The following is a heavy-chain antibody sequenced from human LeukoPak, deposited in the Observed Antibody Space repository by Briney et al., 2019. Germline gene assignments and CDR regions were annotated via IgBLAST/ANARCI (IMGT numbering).Heavy chain of an antibody. CDR3: AKDRSFDY. CDR1: GFTFDDYA. V-gene: IGHV3-9*01. Sequence: GGSLRLSCAASGFTFDDYAMHWVRQAPGKGLEWVSGISWNSGSIGYADSVKGRFTISRDNAKNSMYLQMNSLRAEDTALYYCAKDRSFDYWGQGTLVTVSS. CDR2: ISWNSGSI. J-gene: IGHJ4*02.